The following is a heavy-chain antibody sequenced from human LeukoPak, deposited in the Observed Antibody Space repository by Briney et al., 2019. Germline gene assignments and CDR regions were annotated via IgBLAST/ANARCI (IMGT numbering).Heavy chain of an antibody. Sequence: GGSLRLSCAASGFTFSSYGMTWVRQAPGKGLEWVSYISSSSSTIYYADSVKGRFTISRDNAKNSLYLQMHSLRAEDTAVYYCVRAEVGTTLKYYYYYMDVWGKGTTVTVSS. V-gene: IGHV3-48*01. CDR2: ISSSSSTI. J-gene: IGHJ6*03. CDR1: GFTFSSYG. CDR3: VRAEVGTTLKYYYYYMDV. D-gene: IGHD1-26*01.